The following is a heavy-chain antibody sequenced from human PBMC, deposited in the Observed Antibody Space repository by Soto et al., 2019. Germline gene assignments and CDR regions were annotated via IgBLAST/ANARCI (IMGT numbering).Heavy chain of an antibody. D-gene: IGHD2-15*01. J-gene: IGHJ5*02. V-gene: IGHV4-39*01. CDR1: GCSVSSSSYY. CDR3: ARQGAYCSGGSCYNWFDP. CDR2: IYYSGST. Sequence: PSETLSLTCTGSGCSVSSSSYYGGWIRQPPGKGLEWIGSIYYSGSTYYNPSLKSRVTISVDTSKHQFSLKLSSVTAADTAVYSCARQGAYCSGGSCYNWFDPWGQGTLVTVSS.